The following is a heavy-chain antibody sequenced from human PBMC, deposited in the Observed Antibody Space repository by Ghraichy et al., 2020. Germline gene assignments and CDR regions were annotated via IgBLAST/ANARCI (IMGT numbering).Heavy chain of an antibody. CDR1: GFTFSSYS. CDR3: ARYYDFWSGFHGEGYFDY. CDR2: ISSSSSTI. Sequence: GGSLRLSCAASGFTFSSYSMNWVRQAPGKGLEWVSYISSSSSTIYYADSVKGRFTISRDNAKNSLYLQMNSLRAEDTAVYYCARYYDFWSGFHGEGYFDYWGQGTLVTVSS. D-gene: IGHD3-3*01. V-gene: IGHV3-48*01. J-gene: IGHJ4*02.